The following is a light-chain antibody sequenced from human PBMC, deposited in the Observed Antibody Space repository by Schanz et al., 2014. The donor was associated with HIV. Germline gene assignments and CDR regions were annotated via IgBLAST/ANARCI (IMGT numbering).Light chain of an antibody. CDR1: QDISFY. J-gene: IGKJ2*01. V-gene: IGKV1-39*01. CDR3: QQTYSSPYT. CDR2: AAS. Sequence: DIQMTQSPSSLSASVGDRVTITCQASQDISFYLNWYQQKPGKAPKLLIYAASSLQSGAPSRFSGSGSGTDFTLSINCLQPEDFTTYFCQQTYSSPYTFGQGTKLEFK.